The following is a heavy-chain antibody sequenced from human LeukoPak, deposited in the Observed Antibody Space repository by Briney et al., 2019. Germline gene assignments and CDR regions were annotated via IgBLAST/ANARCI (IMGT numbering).Heavy chain of an antibody. D-gene: IGHD6-13*01. V-gene: IGHV4-38-2*02. CDR1: GYSISSGYY. J-gene: IGHJ4*02. CDR3: ARQYSSSWKGAPSLGGFDY. CDR2: IYHSGST. Sequence: SETLSLTCTVSGYSISSGYYWGWIRQPPGKGLEWIGSIYHSGSTYYNPSLKSRVTISVDTSKNQFSLKLSSVTAADTAVYYCARQYSSSWKGAPSLGGFDYWGQGTLVTVSS.